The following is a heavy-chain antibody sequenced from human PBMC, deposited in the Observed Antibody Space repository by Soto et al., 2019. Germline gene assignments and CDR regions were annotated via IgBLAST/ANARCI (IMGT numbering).Heavy chain of an antibody. J-gene: IGHJ6*02. V-gene: IGHV1-69*06. D-gene: IGHD2-2*01. CDR1: GGTLSNNA. CDR3: ARGFDDREIVVVPAANPWYYGMVV. Sequence: QVQLVQSGTEVKKPGSSVKVSCKASGGTLSNNAISWVRQAPGQGLEWMGGIIPLSATTNYAQKFQGRVTITGDRSTSTAYMELNSLTSEDTAVYYCARGFDDREIVVVPAANPWYYGMVVWGQGTTVTVSS. CDR2: IIPLSATT.